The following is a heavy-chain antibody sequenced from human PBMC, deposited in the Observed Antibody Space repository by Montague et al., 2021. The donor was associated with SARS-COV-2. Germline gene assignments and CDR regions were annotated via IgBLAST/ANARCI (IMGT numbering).Heavy chain of an antibody. CDR3: ARGSVGGYYFDY. V-gene: IGHV3-33*01. CDR1: GFIFSSYG. CDR2: IWYDGSNE. D-gene: IGHD1-26*01. Sequence: SRSLSCAASGFIFSSYGMHWVRQAPGKGLEWVAHIWYDGSNENYVDSVKGRFTISRDNFKNTLYLQMNSLRAEDTAIYYCARGSVGGYYFDYWGQGTLVTVSS. J-gene: IGHJ4*02.